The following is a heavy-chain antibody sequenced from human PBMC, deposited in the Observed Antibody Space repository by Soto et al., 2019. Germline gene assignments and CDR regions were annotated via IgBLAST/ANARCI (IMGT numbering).Heavy chain of an antibody. J-gene: IGHJ4*02. V-gene: IGHV3-23*01. CDR1: GFTFSSYA. CDR3: AKTTKFDY. D-gene: IGHD1-26*01. CDR2: ISGSSDST. Sequence: GGSLRLSCAASGFTFSSYAMSWVRQAPGKGLEWVSAISGSSDSTYYADSVKGRFTISRDNSKNTLYLQMNSLKAEDAAVYYCAKTTKFDYWGQGTLVTVSS.